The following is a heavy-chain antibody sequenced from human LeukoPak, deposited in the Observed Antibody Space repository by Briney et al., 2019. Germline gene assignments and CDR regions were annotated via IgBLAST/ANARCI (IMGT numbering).Heavy chain of an antibody. Sequence: SGGSLRLSCAASGFTFSSYAMSWVRQAPGKGLEWVSAISGSGGSTYYADSVKGRFTISRDNAKNSLYLQMNSLRAEDTAVYYCARFKSSIAAPFDYWGQGTLVTVSS. CDR1: GFTFSSYA. D-gene: IGHD6-6*01. V-gene: IGHV3-23*01. CDR3: ARFKSSIAAPFDY. CDR2: ISGSGGST. J-gene: IGHJ4*02.